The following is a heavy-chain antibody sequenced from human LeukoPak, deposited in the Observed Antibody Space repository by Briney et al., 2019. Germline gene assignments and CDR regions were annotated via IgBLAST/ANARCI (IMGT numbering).Heavy chain of an antibody. V-gene: IGHV3-74*01. Sequence: GGSLRLSCAASGFTFSSYWMHWVRPAPGKGLVWVSRIDSDGSSTTYADSVKGRFTISRDNAKNTLYLQMNSLRAEDTAVYYCARPPYGSGSFDLWGRGTLVTVSS. CDR1: GFTFSSYW. J-gene: IGHJ2*01. CDR3: ARPPYGSGSFDL. CDR2: IDSDGSST. D-gene: IGHD6-19*01.